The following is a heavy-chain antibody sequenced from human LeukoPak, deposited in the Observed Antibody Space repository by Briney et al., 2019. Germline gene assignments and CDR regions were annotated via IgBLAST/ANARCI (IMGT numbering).Heavy chain of an antibody. Sequence: PGGSLRLSCVVSGFSFSTYGMSWVRQAPGKGLEWVSAMSGSGDGSWYADSVRGRFTISRDNSKNTLYLQMNSLRVEDTAVYYCAKESDSRYYYGSGKDYWGQGTLVTVSS. CDR2: MSGSGDGS. CDR3: AKESDSRYYYGSGKDY. D-gene: IGHD3-10*01. V-gene: IGHV3-23*01. J-gene: IGHJ4*02. CDR1: GFSFSTYG.